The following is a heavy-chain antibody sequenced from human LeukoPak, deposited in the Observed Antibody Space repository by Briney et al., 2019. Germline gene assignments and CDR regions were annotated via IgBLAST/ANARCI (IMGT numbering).Heavy chain of an antibody. CDR1: GFTFDDYA. CDR2: ISWNSGSI. V-gene: IGHV3-9*01. D-gene: IGHD3-22*01. CDR3: AKDISGTGGYYFRY. Sequence: PGGSLRLSCAASGFTFDDYAMHWVQQAPGKGLEWVSGISWNSGSIGYADSVKGRFTISRDNAKNSLYLQMNSLRAEDTALYYCAKDISGTGGYYFRYWGQGTLVTVSS. J-gene: IGHJ4*02.